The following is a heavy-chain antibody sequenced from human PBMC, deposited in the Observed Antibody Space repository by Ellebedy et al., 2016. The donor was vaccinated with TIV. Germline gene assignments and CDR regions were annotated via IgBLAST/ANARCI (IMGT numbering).Heavy chain of an antibody. CDR1: GYSFTSYW. V-gene: IGHV5-10-1*01. CDR3: ARGVRDYYDSSGYYYDY. J-gene: IGHJ4*02. CDR2: IDPSDSYT. Sequence: GGSLRLXCKGSGYSFTSYWISWVRQMPGKGLEWMGRIDPSDSYTNYSPSFQGHVTISADKSISTAYLQWSSLKASDTAMYYCARGVRDYYDSSGYYYDYWGQGTLVTVSS. D-gene: IGHD3-22*01.